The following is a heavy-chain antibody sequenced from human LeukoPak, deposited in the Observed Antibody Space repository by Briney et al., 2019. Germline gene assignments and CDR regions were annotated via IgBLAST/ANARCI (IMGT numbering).Heavy chain of an antibody. V-gene: IGHV4-59*11. CDR2: IYYSGST. CDR1: GGSISSHY. Sequence: SETLSLTCTDSGGSISSHYWSWIRQPPGKGLEWIGYIYYSGSTNYNPSLKSRVTISLDTSKNQFSLKLSSVTAADAAVYYCARAGYSYGTGYYFDYWGQGALVTVSS. D-gene: IGHD5-18*01. CDR3: ARAGYSYGTGYYFDY. J-gene: IGHJ4*02.